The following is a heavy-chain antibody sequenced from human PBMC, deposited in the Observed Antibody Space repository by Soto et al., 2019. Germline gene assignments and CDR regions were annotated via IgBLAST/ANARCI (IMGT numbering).Heavy chain of an antibody. CDR3: ARRRASDYGGNHHPYYFDR. CDR1: GASIITDNYF. Sequence: PSETLSLTCTVSGASIITDNYFWVWIRQSPRRGLELIGSISYSGRTYDNPSLQSRVTISIDASKNQSSLKLTSVTTADTAVYYCARRRASDYGGNHHPYYFDRWGQGALVTVSS. D-gene: IGHD4-17*01. CDR2: ISYSGRT. J-gene: IGHJ4*02. V-gene: IGHV4-39*01.